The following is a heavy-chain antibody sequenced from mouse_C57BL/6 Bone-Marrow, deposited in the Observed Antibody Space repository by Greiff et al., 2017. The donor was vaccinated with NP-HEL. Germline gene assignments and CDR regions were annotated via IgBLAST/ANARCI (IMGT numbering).Heavy chain of an antibody. J-gene: IGHJ2*01. D-gene: IGHD1-1*01. V-gene: IGHV1-64*01. CDR1: GYTFTSYW. Sequence: QVQLQQPGAELVKPGASVKLSCKASGYTFTSYWMHWVKQRPGQGLEWIGMIHPNSGSTNYNEKFKSKATLTVDKSSSTAYMQLSSLTSEDSAVYYCARSGITTVVGRGYFDYWGQGTTLTVSS. CDR3: ARSGITTVVGRGYFDY. CDR2: IHPNSGST.